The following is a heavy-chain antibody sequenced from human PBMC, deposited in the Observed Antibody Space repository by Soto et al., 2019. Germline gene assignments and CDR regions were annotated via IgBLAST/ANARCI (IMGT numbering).Heavy chain of an antibody. J-gene: IGHJ4*02. D-gene: IGHD4-4*01. V-gene: IGHV3-23*01. CDR1: GFTFNNYP. Sequence: EVQLLESGGGLVQPGGSLRLSCAASGFTFNNYPMSWVRQAPGKGLEWISVSSGSGVNTYHAVSVRGRFTISRDNSKNTRSLQRRSLRAEDTAVYYCAKYRNTASADFDYWGQGTLVTVSS. CDR2: SSGSGVNT. CDR3: AKYRNTASADFDY.